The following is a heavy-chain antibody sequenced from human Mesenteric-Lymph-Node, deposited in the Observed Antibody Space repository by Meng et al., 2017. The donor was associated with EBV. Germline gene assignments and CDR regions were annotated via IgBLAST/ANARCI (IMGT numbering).Heavy chain of an antibody. J-gene: IGHJ4*02. D-gene: IGHD3-10*01. V-gene: IGHV6-1*01. CDR3: EREGGSGTYYPFDY. Sequence: QLQQSGAGLVKPSQTLSITWASYGDSVSGSRVVWNWIRKSPSRGLEWLGRTYYRSKWYNDYALSVKSRMTISPDTSKNQFSLQLNSVTPEDTAVYYCEREGGSGTYYPFDYWGQGTLVTVSS. CDR1: GDSVSGSRVV. CDR2: TYYRSKWYN.